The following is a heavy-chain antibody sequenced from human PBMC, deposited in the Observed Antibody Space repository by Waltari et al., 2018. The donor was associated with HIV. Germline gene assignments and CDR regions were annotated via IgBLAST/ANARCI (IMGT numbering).Heavy chain of an antibody. CDR3: VKEGGYCSGGRCYYYGMDV. Sequence: EVQLVESGGGLVQPGGSLRLSCSASGFTFSSYAMHWVRQAPGKGLEYVSSISNNGHSTYYADSVKGRFTISRDNSKNTLNLQMSSLRAEDTAVYYCVKEGGYCSGGRCYYYGMDVWDQGTTVTVSS. CDR2: ISNNGHST. D-gene: IGHD2-15*01. V-gene: IGHV3-64D*06. CDR1: GFTFSSYA. J-gene: IGHJ6*02.